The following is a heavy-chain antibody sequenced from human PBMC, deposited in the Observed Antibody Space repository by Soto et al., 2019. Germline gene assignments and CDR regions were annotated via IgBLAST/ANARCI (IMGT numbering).Heavy chain of an antibody. CDR2: IDPSDSQT. CDR1: GYSFAGYW. D-gene: IGHD5-12*01. J-gene: IGHJ4*02. Sequence: PGASLKISCKGSGYSFAGYWITWVRQKPGKGLEWMGRIDPSDSQTYYSPSFRGHVTISVTKSITTVFLQWSSLRASDTAMYYCATQIYDSHTGPNFQYYFDSWGQGTPVTVSS. CDR3: ATQIYDSHTGPNFQYYFDS. V-gene: IGHV5-10-1*01.